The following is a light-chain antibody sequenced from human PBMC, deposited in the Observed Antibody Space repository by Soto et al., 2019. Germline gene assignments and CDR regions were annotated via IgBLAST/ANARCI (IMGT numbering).Light chain of an antibody. Sequence: EIVMTQSPVTLSVSPGERATLSCRASQSVSSSLAWYQQTPGQAPRLLIYGASARATGIPARFSGSGSGTDFTLTISSLQSEDFAVYYCQQYTSWPRTFGQGTKVEIK. CDR1: QSVSSS. CDR2: GAS. CDR3: QQYTSWPRT. J-gene: IGKJ1*01. V-gene: IGKV3-15*01.